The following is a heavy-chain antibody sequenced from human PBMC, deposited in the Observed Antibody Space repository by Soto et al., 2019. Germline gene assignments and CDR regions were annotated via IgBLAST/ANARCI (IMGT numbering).Heavy chain of an antibody. V-gene: IGHV1-69*13. CDR1: GGTISSYA. CDR3: ATCRRYCSSTPTRTCGMDV. Sequence: GASVKVSCKASGGTISSYAIRWVRQAPGQGLEWMGGIIPIFGTANYAQKFQGRVTITADESTSTAYMELSSLRSEDTAVYYCATCRRYCSSTPTRTCGMDVWGQGTTVTVSS. D-gene: IGHD2-2*01. CDR2: IIPIFGTA. J-gene: IGHJ6*02.